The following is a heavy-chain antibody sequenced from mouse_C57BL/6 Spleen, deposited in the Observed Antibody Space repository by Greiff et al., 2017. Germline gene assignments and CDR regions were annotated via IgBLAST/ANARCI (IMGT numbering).Heavy chain of an antibody. CDR3: ARGAYSNRGYYAMDY. CDR2: ISSGSSTI. V-gene: IGHV5-17*01. CDR1: GFTFSDYG. J-gene: IGHJ4*01. D-gene: IGHD2-5*01. Sequence: EVNLVESGGGLVKPGGSLKLSCAASGFTFSDYGMHWVRQAPEKGLEWVAYISSGSSTIYYADTVKGRFTISRDNAKNTLFLQMTSLRSEDTAMYYCARGAYSNRGYYAMDYWGQGTSVTVSS.